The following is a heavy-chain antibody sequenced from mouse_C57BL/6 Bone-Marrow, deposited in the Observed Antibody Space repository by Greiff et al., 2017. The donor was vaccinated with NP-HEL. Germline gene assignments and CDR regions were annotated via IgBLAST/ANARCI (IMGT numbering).Heavy chain of an antibody. J-gene: IGHJ4*01. CDR1: GYSFTDYN. CDR3: ARWDYGSRRGDYAMDD. V-gene: IGHV1-39*01. CDR2: INPNYGTT. D-gene: IGHD1-1*01. Sequence: VQLQQSGPELVKPGASVKISCKASGYSFTDYNMNWVKQSTGKSLEWIGVINPNYGTTSYNQKFKGKATLTVDQSSSTAYMQLNSLTSEDSAVYYGARWDYGSRRGDYAMDDWGKGTSVTVSS.